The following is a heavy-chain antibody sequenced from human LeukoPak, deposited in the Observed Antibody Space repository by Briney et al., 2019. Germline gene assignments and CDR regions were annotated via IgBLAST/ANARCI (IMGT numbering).Heavy chain of an antibody. CDR2: ITSGSSYI. D-gene: IGHD1-26*01. CDR3: ARDPYSGSYGNYYYYFMDV. J-gene: IGHJ6*03. CDR1: GFTFSSYN. V-gene: IGHV3-21*01. Sequence: GGSLRLSCAASGFTFSSYNMNWVRQAPEKGLEWVSSITSGSSYIYYADSVKGRFTISRDNAKNSLYLQMNSLRAEDTAVYYCARDPYSGSYGNYYYYFMDVWGKGTTVTISS.